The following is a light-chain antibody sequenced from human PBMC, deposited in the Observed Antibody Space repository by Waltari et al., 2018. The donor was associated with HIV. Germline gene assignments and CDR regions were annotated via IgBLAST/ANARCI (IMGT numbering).Light chain of an antibody. V-gene: IGLV2-14*03. CDR2: DVS. CDR1: SSDVGGYNY. J-gene: IGLJ3*02. Sequence: QSALTQPASVSGSPGQSITISCTGSSSDVGGYNYVSWYQQPPGKAPRLMIYDVSTRPSGVSVRFSGAKSGDTASLTISCLQAEDEADYYCESYTSTSVWVFGGGTRLTVL. CDR3: ESYTSTSVWV.